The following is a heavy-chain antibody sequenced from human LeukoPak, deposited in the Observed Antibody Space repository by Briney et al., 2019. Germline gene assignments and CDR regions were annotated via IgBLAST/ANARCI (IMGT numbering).Heavy chain of an antibody. CDR3: ARAVGSGSFQTYYYYMDV. CDR1: GYTFTSYG. V-gene: IGHV1-18*01. CDR2: ISGYNGNT. J-gene: IGHJ6*03. D-gene: IGHD3-10*01. Sequence: ASVKVSCKASGYTFTSYGISWVRQAPGKGLEWMGWISGYNGNTNYAQKLQGRVTMTTDTSTSTVYMELRSLRSDDTAVYYCARAVGSGSFQTYYYYMDVWGKGTTVTISS.